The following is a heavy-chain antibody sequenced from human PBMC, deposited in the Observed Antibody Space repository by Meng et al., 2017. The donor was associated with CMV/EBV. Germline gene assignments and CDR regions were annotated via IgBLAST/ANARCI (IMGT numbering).Heavy chain of an antibody. V-gene: IGHV3-11*04. CDR3: ARDPAKVVPAAIPYYYYGMDV. Sequence: GESLKISCAASGFTFSYYYLSWIRQAPGKGLEWVSYISSSGSTIYYADSVKGRFTISRDNAKNSLYLQMNSLRAEDTAVYYCARDPAKVVPAAIPYYYYGMDVWGQGTTVTVSS. CDR2: ISSSGSTI. D-gene: IGHD2-2*02. J-gene: IGHJ6*02. CDR1: GFTFSYYY.